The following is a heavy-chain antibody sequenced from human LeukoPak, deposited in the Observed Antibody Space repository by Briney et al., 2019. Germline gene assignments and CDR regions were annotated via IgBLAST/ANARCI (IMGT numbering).Heavy chain of an antibody. D-gene: IGHD3-22*01. CDR1: GFTFSSYS. CDR3: ARDGTRDSSGYYYYYYYMDV. CDR2: ISSSSSYI. J-gene: IGHJ6*03. Sequence: PGGSLRLSCAASGFTFSSYSMNWVRQAPGKGLEWVSSISSSSSYIYYADSVKGRFTISRDNAKNSLYLQMNSLRAEDTAVYYCARDGTRDSSGYYYYYYYMDVWGKGTTVTISS. V-gene: IGHV3-21*01.